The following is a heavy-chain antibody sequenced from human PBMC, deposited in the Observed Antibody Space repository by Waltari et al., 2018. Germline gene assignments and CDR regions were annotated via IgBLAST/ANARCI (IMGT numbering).Heavy chain of an antibody. D-gene: IGHD1-26*01. J-gene: IGHJ4*02. V-gene: IGHV3-30-3*01. CDR3: ASSVGATGFDY. CDR2: ISYDGSNK. CDR1: GFTFSSYA. Sequence: QVQLVESGGGVVQPGRSLRLSCAASGFTFSSYAMHWVRQAPGKGLEVVAVISYDGSNKYYADSVKGRFTISRDNSKNTLYLQMNSLRAEDTAVYYCASSVGATGFDYWGQGTLVTVSS.